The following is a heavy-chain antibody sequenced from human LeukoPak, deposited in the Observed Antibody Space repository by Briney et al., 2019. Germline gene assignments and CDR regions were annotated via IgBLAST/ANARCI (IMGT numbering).Heavy chain of an antibody. Sequence: PSETLSLTCTVSGGSISSSSYYWGWIRQPPGKGLEWIGSIYYSGSTYYNPSLKSRVTISVDTSKNQFSLKLSSVTAADTAVYYCARGVGGYNHDYWGQGTLVTVSS. V-gene: IGHV4-39*07. J-gene: IGHJ4*02. D-gene: IGHD5-24*01. CDR3: ARGVGGYNHDY. CDR1: GGSISSSSYY. CDR2: IYYSGST.